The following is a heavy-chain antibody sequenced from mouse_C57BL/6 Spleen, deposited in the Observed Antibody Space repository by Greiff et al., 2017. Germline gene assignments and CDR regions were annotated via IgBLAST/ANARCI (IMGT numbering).Heavy chain of an antibody. V-gene: IGHV1-55*01. D-gene: IGHD2-4*01. J-gene: IGHJ1*03. CDR3: ARQVYYDYDAVWYFDV. CDR1: GYTFTSYW. CDR2: IYPGSGST. Sequence: QVQLQQPGAELVKPGASVKMSCKASGYTFTSYWITWVKQRPGQGLEWIGDIYPGSGSTNYNEKFKSKATLTVEPSSSTAYMQLSSLTSEDSAVYYCARQVYYDYDAVWYFDVWGTGTTVTVSS.